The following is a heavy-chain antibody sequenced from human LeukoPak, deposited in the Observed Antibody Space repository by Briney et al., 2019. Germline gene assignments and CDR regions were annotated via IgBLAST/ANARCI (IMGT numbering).Heavy chain of an antibody. J-gene: IGHJ4*02. D-gene: IGHD3-3*02. CDR2: IYTSGST. CDR3: ARLFPFEAVDY. CDR1: GGSISSYY. Sequence: PSETLSLTCTVSGGSISSYYWSWIRQPAGKGLEWIGRIYTSGSTNYNPSLKSRVTMSVDTSKNQFSPKLGSVTAADTAVYYCARLFPFEAVDYWGQGTLVTVSS. V-gene: IGHV4-4*07.